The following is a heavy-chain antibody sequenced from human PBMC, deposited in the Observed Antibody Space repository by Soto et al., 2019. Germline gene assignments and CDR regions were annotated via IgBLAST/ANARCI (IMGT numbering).Heavy chain of an antibody. D-gene: IGHD6-19*01. CDR3: ARGDSSGWYRDLDY. CDR2: INPNSGGT. V-gene: IGHV1-2*04. CDR1: GYTFTGYY. J-gene: IGHJ4*02. Sequence: ASVKVSCKASGYTFTGYYMHWVRQAPGQGLEWMGWINPNSGGTNYAQKFQGWVTVTRDTSISTAYMELSRLRSDDTAVYYCARGDSSGWYRDLDYWGQGTLVTVSS.